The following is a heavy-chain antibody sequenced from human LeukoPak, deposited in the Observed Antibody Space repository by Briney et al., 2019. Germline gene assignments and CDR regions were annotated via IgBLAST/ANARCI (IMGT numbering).Heavy chain of an antibody. Sequence: GGSLRLSCAASGFNFRSYSMNGVRQPPGKGLEGVTYISRSSSYIFYADSVKGRFTMSRDNAKNSLYLQMNSLRAEDTAVYCCAKDSYVWGNYRFPEYHGMDVWGQGTTVTVSS. J-gene: IGHJ6*02. V-gene: IGHV3-21*04. CDR3: AKDSYVWGNYRFPEYHGMDV. CDR1: GFNFRSYS. CDR2: ISRSSSYI. D-gene: IGHD3-16*02.